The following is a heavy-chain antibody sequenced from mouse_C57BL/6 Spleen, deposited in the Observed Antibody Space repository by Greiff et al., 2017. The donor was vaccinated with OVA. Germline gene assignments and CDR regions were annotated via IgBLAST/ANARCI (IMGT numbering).Heavy chain of an antibody. CDR1: GFTFSSYA. CDR2: ISSGGDYI. Sequence: EVQRVESGEGLVKPGGSLKLSCAASGFTFSSYAMSWVRQTPEKRLEWVAYISSGGDYIYYADTVKGRFTISRDNARNTLYLQMSSLKSEDTAMYYCTREGYYGGYFDYWGQGTTLTVSS. J-gene: IGHJ2*01. CDR3: TREGYYGGYFDY. V-gene: IGHV5-9-1*02. D-gene: IGHD1-1*01.